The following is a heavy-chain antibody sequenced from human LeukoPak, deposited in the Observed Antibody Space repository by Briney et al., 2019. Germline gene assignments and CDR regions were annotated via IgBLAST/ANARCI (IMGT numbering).Heavy chain of an antibody. V-gene: IGHV3-7*01. CDR1: GFTFSDYY. CDR2: IKQDGSEK. J-gene: IGHJ6*03. Sequence: PGGSLRLSCAASGFTFSDYYMSWIRQAPGKGLEWVANIKQDGSEKYYVDSVKGRFTISRDNAKNSLYLQMNSLRAEDTAVYYCARGASHYYYYYYMDVWGKGTTVTVSS. CDR3: ARGASHYYYYYYMDV.